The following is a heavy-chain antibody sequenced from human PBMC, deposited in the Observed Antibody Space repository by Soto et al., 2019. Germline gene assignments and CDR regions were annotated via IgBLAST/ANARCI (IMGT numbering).Heavy chain of an antibody. D-gene: IGHD4-17*01. J-gene: IGHJ5*02. CDR1: GGSISRSSSY. CDR3: AALGVYELITGLNWFDP. Sequence: TSETLSLTCTVSGGSISRSSSYWAFIRQPPGKGLEWIGTIHYTGSPYYNPSFNSRVTISMDTSRNHFSLTLRSVTAADTATYHCAALGVYELITGLNWFDPWGQGTLVTVSS. V-gene: IGHV4-39*02. CDR2: IHYTGSP.